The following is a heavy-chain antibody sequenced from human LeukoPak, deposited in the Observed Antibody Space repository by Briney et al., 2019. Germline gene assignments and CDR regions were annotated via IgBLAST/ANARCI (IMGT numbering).Heavy chain of an antibody. Sequence: ASVKVSCKASGYTLTELSMHWVRQAPGKGLEWMGGFDPEDGETIYAQKFQGRVTMTEDTSTDTAYMELSSLRSEDTAVYYCATGVTTVTTRRAFDIWGQGTMVTVSS. CDR3: ATGVTTVTTRRAFDI. CDR2: FDPEDGET. V-gene: IGHV1-24*01. CDR1: GYTLTELS. D-gene: IGHD4-17*01. J-gene: IGHJ3*02.